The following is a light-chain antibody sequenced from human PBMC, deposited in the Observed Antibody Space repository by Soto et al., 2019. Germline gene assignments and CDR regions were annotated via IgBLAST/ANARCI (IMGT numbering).Light chain of an antibody. Sequence: QSALTQPPSASGSPGQSVTISCTGISSDVGYYNYVSWYQQYPGKAPKLMIYEVSKRPSGVPDRFSGSKSGNTASLTISGLQADDEADYYCCSYAGSYTYVFGTGTKLTVL. CDR2: EVS. J-gene: IGLJ1*01. V-gene: IGLV2-8*01. CDR3: CSYAGSYTYV. CDR1: SSDVGYYNY.